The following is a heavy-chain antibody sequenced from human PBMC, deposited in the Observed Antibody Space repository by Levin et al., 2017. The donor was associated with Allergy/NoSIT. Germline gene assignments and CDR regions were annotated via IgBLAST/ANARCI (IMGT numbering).Heavy chain of an antibody. CDR3: ASSIAAPRDAFDI. J-gene: IGHJ3*02. Sequence: GESLKISCKGSGYSFTSYWIGWVRQMPGKGLEWMGIIYPGDSDTRYSPSFQGQVTISADKSISTAYLPWSSLKASDTAMYYCASSIAAPRDAFDIWGQGTMVTVSS. V-gene: IGHV5-51*01. D-gene: IGHD6-6*01. CDR1: GYSFTSYW. CDR2: IYPGDSDT.